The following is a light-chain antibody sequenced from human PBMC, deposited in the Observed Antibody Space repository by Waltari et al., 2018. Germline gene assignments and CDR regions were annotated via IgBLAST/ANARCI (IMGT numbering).Light chain of an antibody. J-gene: IGKJ4*01. Sequence: DIQMTQSPSTLSASVGDRVTITCRASQSITNWLAWYQQKPGKAPKLLIYRASNLESGVPSRFSGSGSGTEFTLTISSLQPDDFAVYYCQQRNKWPVTFGGGTKVEIK. V-gene: IGKV1-5*03. CDR2: RAS. CDR1: QSITNW. CDR3: QQRNKWPVT.